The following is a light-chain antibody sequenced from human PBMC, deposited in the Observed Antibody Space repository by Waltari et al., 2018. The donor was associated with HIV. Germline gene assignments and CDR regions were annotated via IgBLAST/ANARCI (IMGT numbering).Light chain of an antibody. CDR2: YAS. Sequence: EVVLTQSPATLSLSPVERATLSCRASQSVSDYLAWYQQKPGQAPRLLIYYASNRATGIPARFSGSGSGTDFTLTISSLEPEDFAVYYCQQRSNWRRSGLTFGGGTKVEIK. J-gene: IGKJ4*01. V-gene: IGKV3-11*01. CDR3: QQRSNWRRSGLT. CDR1: QSVSDY.